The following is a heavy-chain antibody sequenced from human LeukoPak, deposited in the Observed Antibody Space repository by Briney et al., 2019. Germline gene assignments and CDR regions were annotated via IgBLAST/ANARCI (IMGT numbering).Heavy chain of an antibody. J-gene: IGHJ4*02. CDR3: ATAAPQRVVLGSGSYIHFDY. CDR1: GYTLTELS. Sequence: ASVKVSCKVSGYTLTELSMHWVRQAPGKGLEWMGGFDPEDGETIYAQKFQGRVTMTEDTSTDTAYMELSSLRSEDTAVYYCATAAPQRVVLGSGSYIHFDYWGQGTLVTVSS. V-gene: IGHV1-24*01. CDR2: FDPEDGET. D-gene: IGHD3-10*01.